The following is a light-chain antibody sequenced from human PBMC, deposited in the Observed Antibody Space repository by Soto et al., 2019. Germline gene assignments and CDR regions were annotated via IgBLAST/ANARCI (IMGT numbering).Light chain of an antibody. J-gene: IGKJ1*01. CDR3: QQYGGPPWT. CDR1: QSVSSSW. Sequence: EIVLTQSPGNLSLSPGERATLSCRASQSVSSSWLAWYQQKPGQAPRTLIYGASSRATGVPDRFSGSGSGTDFTRTISRLEREDSEVFYCQQYGGPPWTFGQGTKGELK. CDR2: GAS. V-gene: IGKV3-20*01.